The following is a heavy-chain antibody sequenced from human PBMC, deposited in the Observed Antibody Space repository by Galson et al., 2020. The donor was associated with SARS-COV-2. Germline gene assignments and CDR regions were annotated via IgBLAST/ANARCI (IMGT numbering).Heavy chain of an antibody. CDR3: AREAPNCSSTSCYDY. V-gene: IGHV1-69*10. CDR2: LIPILGIA. D-gene: IGHD2-2*01. Sequence: SVKVSCKASVGTFSSYALSWVRQAPAQGLEWMGGLIPILGIANYAQQFQGRVTITADKSTSTAYMELSSLRSEDTAVYYCAREAPNCSSTSCYDYWGQGTLVTVSS. CDR1: VGTFSSYA. J-gene: IGHJ4*02.